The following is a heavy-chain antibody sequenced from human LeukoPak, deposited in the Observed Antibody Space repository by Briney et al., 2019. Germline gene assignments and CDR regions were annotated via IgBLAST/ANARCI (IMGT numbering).Heavy chain of an antibody. V-gene: IGHV4-59*01. CDR1: GGSISSYY. D-gene: IGHD3-9*01. Sequence: SETLSLTCTVSGGSISSYYWSWIRQPPGKGLEWIGYIYYSGSTNYNPSLKSRVTISVDTSKNQFSLKLSSVTAADTAVYYCARAATLDILTGYSPNWFDPWAREPWSPSPQ. J-gene: IGHJ5*02. CDR3: ARAATLDILTGYSPNWFDP. CDR2: IYYSGST.